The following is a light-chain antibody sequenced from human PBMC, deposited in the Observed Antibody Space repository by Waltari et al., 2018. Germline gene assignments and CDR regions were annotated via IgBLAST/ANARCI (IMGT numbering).Light chain of an antibody. CDR3: AAWDDNLTGPL. CDR1: SSNIGGNF. J-gene: IGLJ3*02. CDR2: QNT. V-gene: IGLV1-47*01. Sequence: SVLTQPPSASGTPGQTVTIPCSGSSSNIGGNFVYWYHQLPGLAPQLLIYQNTQRPPGVPDRFSGSKSGTSASLAISGLRSDDEAEYYCAAWDDNLTGPLFGGGTKVTVL.